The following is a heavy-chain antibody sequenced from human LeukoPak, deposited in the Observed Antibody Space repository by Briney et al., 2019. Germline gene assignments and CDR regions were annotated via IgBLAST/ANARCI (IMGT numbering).Heavy chain of an antibody. V-gene: IGHV1-2*02. CDR3: ATCTAAAGTYPLDY. CDR2: INPNRGDT. CDR1: GDTFTDYY. D-gene: IGHD6-13*01. Sequence: ASVKVSCKASGDTFTDYYMHWVRQASGQGLEWIGWINPNRGDTIFAQKFHGRVTMIKDTSISTAYMELSRLTSDDTAVYFCATCTAAAGTYPLDYWGQGTLVSVSS. J-gene: IGHJ4*02.